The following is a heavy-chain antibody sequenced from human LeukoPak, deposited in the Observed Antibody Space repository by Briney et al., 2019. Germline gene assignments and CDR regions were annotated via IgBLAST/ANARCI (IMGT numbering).Heavy chain of an antibody. Sequence: ASVKVSCKASGYTFTGYYMHWVRQAPGQGLEWMGWINPNSGGTNYAQKFQGRVTMTRDTSISTAYMELSRLRSDDTAVYYCARDSSAVGAPDAFDIWGQGTMVTVSS. D-gene: IGHD1-26*01. CDR1: GYTFTGYY. CDR2: INPNSGGT. J-gene: IGHJ3*02. CDR3: ARDSSAVGAPDAFDI. V-gene: IGHV1-2*02.